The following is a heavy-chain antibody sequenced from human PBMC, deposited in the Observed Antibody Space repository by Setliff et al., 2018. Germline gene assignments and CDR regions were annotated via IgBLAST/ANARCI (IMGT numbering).Heavy chain of an antibody. CDR1: GASLRSGSYY. D-gene: IGHD2-2*01. J-gene: IGHJ3*02. V-gene: IGHV4-61*02. CDR3: ARGRMRGSCSGPSCTYDPFDI. CDR2: IYTSGAT. Sequence: PSETLSLTCTVSGASLRSGSYYWSWIRQPAGKGLEWIGRIYTSGATTYSPSLKSRVSISADTSKNQFSLILRSVTAADTAVYYCARGRMRGSCSGPSCTYDPFDIWGQRTPVTVSS.